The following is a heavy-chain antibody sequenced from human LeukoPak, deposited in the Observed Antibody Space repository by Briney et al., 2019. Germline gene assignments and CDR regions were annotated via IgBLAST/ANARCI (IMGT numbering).Heavy chain of an antibody. CDR3: ARDPSYSLGDYYYYYMDV. V-gene: IGHV1-18*01. CDR1: RYTFTSYG. CDR2: ISAYNGNT. Sequence: ASVKVSCKACRYTFTSYGISWVRQAPGQGLEWRGWISAYNGNTNYAQKLQGRVTMTTDTSTSTAYMELRSLRSDDTAVYYGARDPSYSLGDYYYYYMDVWGEGTTVTVSS. J-gene: IGHJ6*03. D-gene: IGHD2-21*01.